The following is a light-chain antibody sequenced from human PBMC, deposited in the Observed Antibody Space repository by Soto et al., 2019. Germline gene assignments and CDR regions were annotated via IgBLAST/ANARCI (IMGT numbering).Light chain of an antibody. CDR1: QSISNS. Sequence: DIQMTQSPSTLSASVGDRVTITCRASQSISNSLAWYQQKPGKAPKLLIYEASSLKSGVPSRFSGSGSGTEYPLTFSSLQPDDFATYYCQQYNGYWTFGQGTKVEIK. CDR2: EAS. CDR3: QQYNGYWT. J-gene: IGKJ1*01. V-gene: IGKV1-5*03.